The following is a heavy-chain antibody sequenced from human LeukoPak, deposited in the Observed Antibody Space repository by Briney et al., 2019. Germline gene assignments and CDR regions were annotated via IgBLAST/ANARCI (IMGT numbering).Heavy chain of an antibody. Sequence: PGGSLRLSCTASGFTFSSYSMNWVRQAPGKGLEWVSYISSSSSTIYYADSVKGRFTISRDDAKNSLYLQMNSLRAEDTAVYYCARDPPYYYYMDVWGKGTTVTVSS. J-gene: IGHJ6*03. CDR3: ARDPPYYYYMDV. CDR1: GFTFSSYS. V-gene: IGHV3-48*01. CDR2: ISSSSSTI.